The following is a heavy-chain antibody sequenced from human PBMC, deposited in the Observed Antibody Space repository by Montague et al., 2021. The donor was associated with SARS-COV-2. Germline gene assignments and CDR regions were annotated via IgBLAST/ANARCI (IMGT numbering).Heavy chain of an antibody. J-gene: IGHJ3*02. Sequence: SLRLSCAASGFTFDDYAMHWVRQAPGKGLEWVCVINWDGGSTYYVDSVKGRFTISRDNSKKSLYLQMNSLRAEDTALYYCAQGSATVTTLDAFDSWGQGTMVTVSS. V-gene: IGHV3-43D*03. CDR3: AQGSATVTTLDAFDS. CDR2: INWDGGST. CDR1: GFTFDDYA. D-gene: IGHD4-17*01.